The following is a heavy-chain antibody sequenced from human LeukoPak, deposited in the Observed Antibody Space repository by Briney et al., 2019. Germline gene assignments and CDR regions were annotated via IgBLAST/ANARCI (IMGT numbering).Heavy chain of an antibody. D-gene: IGHD3-10*01. V-gene: IGHV3-66*01. CDR3: ARGRSGSYYDY. Sequence: GGSLRLSCAASGFTVSSNYMSWVRQAPGKGLEWVSVIYSGGSTYYADSVKGRFTISRDNSKNTLYLQMNSLRAEDTAVYYCARGRSGSYYDYWSQGTLVTVSS. CDR2: IYSGGST. J-gene: IGHJ4*02. CDR1: GFTVSSNY.